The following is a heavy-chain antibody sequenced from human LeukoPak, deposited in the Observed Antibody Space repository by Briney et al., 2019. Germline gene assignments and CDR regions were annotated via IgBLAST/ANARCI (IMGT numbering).Heavy chain of an antibody. CDR2: ISYDGSNK. CDR3: AHLRIQLWTFDY. Sequence: GGSLRLSCAASGFTFSSYGMHWVRQAPGKGLEWVAVISYDGSNKYYADSVKGRFTISRDNSKNTLYLQMNSLRAEDTAVYYCAHLRIQLWTFDYWGQGTLVTVSS. J-gene: IGHJ4*02. CDR1: GFTFSSYG. V-gene: IGHV3-30*03. D-gene: IGHD5-18*01.